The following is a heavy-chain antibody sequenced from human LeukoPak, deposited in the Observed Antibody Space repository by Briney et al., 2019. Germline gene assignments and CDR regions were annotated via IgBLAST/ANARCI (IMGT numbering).Heavy chain of an antibody. CDR1: GFFFNTYW. D-gene: IGHD2/OR15-2a*01. CDR3: AREGSLEYYFDY. J-gene: IGHJ4*02. Sequence: GGSLRLSCAASGFFFNTYWMHWVRQAPGKRPVWVSRINSDGSKTSHADSVKGRFTISRDNAKNTLYLQMNGLRAEDTAVYYCAREGSLEYYFDYWGRGTLVTVSS. CDR2: INSDGSKT. V-gene: IGHV3-74*01.